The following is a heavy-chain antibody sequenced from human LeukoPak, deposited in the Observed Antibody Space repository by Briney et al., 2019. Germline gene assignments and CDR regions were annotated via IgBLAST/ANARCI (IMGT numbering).Heavy chain of an antibody. V-gene: IGHV3-48*03. CDR1: GFTFSDFE. J-gene: IGHJ4*02. CDR2: VSSSGSTM. CDR3: ARDRLAYFIS. D-gene: IGHD3-16*01. Sequence: PGGSLRLSCAASGFTFSDFEMSWVRQAPGRGLEWVSYVSSSGSTMYYAGSVKGRFTMSRDDAKNSVSLQMNSLRAEGTAVYYCARDRLAYFISWGQGTLVTVSS.